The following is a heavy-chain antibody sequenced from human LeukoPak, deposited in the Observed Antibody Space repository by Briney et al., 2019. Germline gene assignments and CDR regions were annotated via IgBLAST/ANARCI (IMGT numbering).Heavy chain of an antibody. Sequence: GGSLRLSCAASGFSIRRNYMSWVRQAPGKGLEWASVIYSGGDTSYADSVKGRFTISRDNAKNSLYLQMNSLRAEDTAVYYCARDWLPGGYWGQGTLVTVSS. D-gene: IGHD3-10*01. CDR3: ARDWLPGGY. J-gene: IGHJ4*02. CDR1: GFSIRRNY. CDR2: IYSGGDT. V-gene: IGHV3-53*01.